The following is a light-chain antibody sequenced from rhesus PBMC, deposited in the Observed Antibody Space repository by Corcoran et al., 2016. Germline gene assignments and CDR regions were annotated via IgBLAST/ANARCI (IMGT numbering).Light chain of an antibody. CDR3: LQFSSSPFT. CDR2: KAS. CDR1: QSISNW. Sequence: DIQMTQSPSSLSASVGDTVTITCRASQSISNWLDWYQQKPGKAPKLLVYKASSLQSGVPSRFSGIGSGTDFTLTISSLQPEDFATYYWLQFSSSPFTFGPGAKLDIK. J-gene: IGKJ3*01. V-gene: IGKV1-22*01.